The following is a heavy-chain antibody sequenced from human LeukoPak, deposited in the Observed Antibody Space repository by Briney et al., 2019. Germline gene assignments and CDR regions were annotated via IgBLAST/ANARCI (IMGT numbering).Heavy chain of an antibody. V-gene: IGHV4-38-2*02. CDR1: GYSMSNGYY. CDR2: MYHSGST. Sequence: PSETLSLTCTVSGYSMSNGYYWGWIRPTPGKGLEWIGSMYHSGSTYYNPSLKSRVTTSVDTSKNQFSLKLSSVSAADTAVYYCAREQLWSSYHFDYWGQGTLVTVSS. CDR3: AREQLWSSYHFDY. D-gene: IGHD5-18*01. J-gene: IGHJ4*02.